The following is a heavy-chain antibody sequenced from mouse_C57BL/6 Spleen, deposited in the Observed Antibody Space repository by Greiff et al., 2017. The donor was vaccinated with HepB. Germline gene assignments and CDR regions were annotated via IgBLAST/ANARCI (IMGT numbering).Heavy chain of an antibody. Sequence: VQGVESGAELVKPGASVKISCKASGYAFSSYWMNWVKQRPGKGLEWIGQIYPGDGDTNYNGKFKGKATLTADKSSSTAYMQLSSLTSEDSAVYFCARSVNYGYFDVWGTGTTVTVSS. V-gene: IGHV1-80*01. J-gene: IGHJ1*03. CDR1: GYAFSSYW. CDR2: IYPGDGDT. D-gene: IGHD2-2*01. CDR3: ARSVNYGYFDV.